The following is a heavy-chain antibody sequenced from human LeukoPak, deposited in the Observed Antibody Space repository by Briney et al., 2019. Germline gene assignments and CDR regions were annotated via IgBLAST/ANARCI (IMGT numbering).Heavy chain of an antibody. J-gene: IGHJ4*02. CDR2: INPNSGGT. V-gene: IGHV1-2*02. D-gene: IGHD2-21*02. CDR3: ARAPPCGGDCYSPPYYFDY. Sequence: ASVKVSCKASGYTFTGYYMHWVRQAPGQGLEWMGWINPNSGGTNYAQKFQGRVTMTRDTSISTAYMELSRLRSDDTAVCYCARAPPCGGDCYSPPYYFDYWGQGTLVTVSS. CDR1: GYTFTGYY.